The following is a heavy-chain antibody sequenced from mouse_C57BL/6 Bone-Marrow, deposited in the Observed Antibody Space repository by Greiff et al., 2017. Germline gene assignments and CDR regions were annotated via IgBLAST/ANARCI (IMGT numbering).Heavy chain of an antibody. CDR3: ARDALITTVLAHWYFDV. V-gene: IGHV7-1*01. CDR2: SRNKANDYTT. D-gene: IGHD1-1*01. Sequence: EVMLVESGGGLVQSGRSLRLSCATSGFTFSDFYMEWVRQAPGKGLEWIAASRNKANDYTTEYSASVKGRFIVSRDSFQSILYLQMNALRAEDTAIYYCARDALITTVLAHWYFDVWGTGTTVTVSS. J-gene: IGHJ1*03. CDR1: GFTFSDFY.